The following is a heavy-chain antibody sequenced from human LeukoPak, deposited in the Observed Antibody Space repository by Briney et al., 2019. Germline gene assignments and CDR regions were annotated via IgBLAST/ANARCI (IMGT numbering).Heavy chain of an antibody. Sequence: PGGSLRLSCAASGFTFRNYAMNWVRQPPGKGLGWGSGISGSGDATYYADSVEGRFTVSRDNSKNMVFLHMNSLRSEDTAMYYCVKDERWLKLGRPIYYFDLWGQGTLVTVSS. D-gene: IGHD5-24*01. CDR3: VKDERWLKLGRPIYYFDL. CDR2: ISGSGDAT. J-gene: IGHJ4*02. CDR1: GFTFRNYA. V-gene: IGHV3-23*01.